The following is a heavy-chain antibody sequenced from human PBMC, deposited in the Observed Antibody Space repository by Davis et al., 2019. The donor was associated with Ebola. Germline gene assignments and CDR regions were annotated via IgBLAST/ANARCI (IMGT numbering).Heavy chain of an antibody. J-gene: IGHJ3*02. CDR1: GGSISSYY. Sequence: MPSETLSLTCTVSGGSISSYYWSWIRQPPGKGLEWIGYIYYSGSTNYNPSLKSRVTISVDTSKNQFSLKLSSVTAADTAVYYCARDPGGGYYYDSSGPQDAFDIWGQGTMVTVSS. CDR2: IYYSGST. D-gene: IGHD3-22*01. V-gene: IGHV4-59*01. CDR3: ARDPGGGYYYDSSGPQDAFDI.